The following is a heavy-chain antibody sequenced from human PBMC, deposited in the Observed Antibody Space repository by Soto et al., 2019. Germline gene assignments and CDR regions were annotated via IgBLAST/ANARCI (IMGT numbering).Heavy chain of an antibody. J-gene: IGHJ5*02. CDR1: GGYVSSYY. CDR3: ARLSAGWLDP. Sequence: SETLSLTCTVSGGYVSSYYWSWIRQPPGKGLEWIGYSGSTNYNPSLKSRVTISVDTSKNQFSLNLSSVTAADTAVYYCARLSAGWLDPWGQGTLVTVSS. CDR2: SGST. V-gene: IGHV4-59*02. D-gene: IGHD6-19*01.